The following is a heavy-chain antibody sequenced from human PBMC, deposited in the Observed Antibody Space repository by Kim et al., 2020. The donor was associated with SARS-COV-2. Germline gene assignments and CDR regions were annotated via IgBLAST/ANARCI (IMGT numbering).Heavy chain of an antibody. CDR2: ISSNGGST. CDR3: VKAGYASHYYYYYGMDV. V-gene: IGHV3-64D*06. Sequence: GGSLRLSCSASGFTFSSYAMHWVRQAPGKGLEYVSAISSNGGSTYYADSVKGRFTISRDNSKNTLYLQMSSLRAEDTAVYYCVKAGYASHYYYYYGMDVWGQGTTVTVSS. CDR1: GFTFSSYA. J-gene: IGHJ6*02. D-gene: IGHD5-12*01.